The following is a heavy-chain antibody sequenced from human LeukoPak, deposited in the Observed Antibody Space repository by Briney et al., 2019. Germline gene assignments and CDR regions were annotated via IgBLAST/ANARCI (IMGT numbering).Heavy chain of an antibody. J-gene: IGHJ5*02. CDR3: ATLVGYNWFDP. CDR2: IYYSGST. D-gene: IGHD3-10*01. Sequence: SETLSLTCAVSGGSISSGGYSWSWIRQPPGKGLEWIGYIYYSGSTNYNPSLKSRVTISVDTSKNQFSLKLSSVTAADTAVYYCATLVGYNWFDPWGQGTLVTVSS. CDR1: GGSISSGGYS. V-gene: IGHV4-61*08.